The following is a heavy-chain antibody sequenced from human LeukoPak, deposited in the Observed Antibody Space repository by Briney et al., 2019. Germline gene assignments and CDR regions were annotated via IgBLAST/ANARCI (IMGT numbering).Heavy chain of an antibody. Sequence: ASVKVSCKASGGTFSSYAIRWVRQAPGQGLEWMGGIIPMFGTADYAQKLQGRVTITADESTSTAYMELSSLRSEDTAVYYCARDLRSYGYQVWDYWGQGTLVTVSS. D-gene: IGHD5-18*01. CDR1: GGTFSSYA. CDR3: ARDLRSYGYQVWDY. CDR2: IIPMFGTA. J-gene: IGHJ4*02. V-gene: IGHV1-69*13.